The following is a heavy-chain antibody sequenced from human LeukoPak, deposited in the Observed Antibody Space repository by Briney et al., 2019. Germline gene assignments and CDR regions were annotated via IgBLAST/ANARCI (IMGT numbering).Heavy chain of an antibody. V-gene: IGHV4-38-2*02. Sequence: KPSETLSLTCTVSGYSISSGYYWGWIRQPPGKGLEWIGSIYHSGSTYYNPSLKSRVTISVDTSKNQFSLKLSSVTAADTAVYYCARGTTDYYYYYMDVWGKGTTVTVSS. CDR2: IYHSGST. D-gene: IGHD1-7*01. CDR1: GYSISSGYY. J-gene: IGHJ6*03. CDR3: ARGTTDYYYYYMDV.